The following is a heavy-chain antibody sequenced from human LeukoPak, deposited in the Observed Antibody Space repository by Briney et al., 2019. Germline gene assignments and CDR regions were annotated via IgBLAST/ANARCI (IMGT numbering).Heavy chain of an antibody. CDR1: GFTFSTYG. V-gene: IGHV3-11*04. J-gene: IGHJ4*02. CDR3: ARDRELLSFNFDY. Sequence: GGSLRLSCAASGFTFSTYGMSWIRQAPGKGLEWVSYISSSGSTIYYADSVKGRFTISRDNAKNSLYLQMNSLRAEDTAVYYCARDRELLSFNFDYWGQGTLVTVSS. D-gene: IGHD1-26*01. CDR2: ISSSGSTI.